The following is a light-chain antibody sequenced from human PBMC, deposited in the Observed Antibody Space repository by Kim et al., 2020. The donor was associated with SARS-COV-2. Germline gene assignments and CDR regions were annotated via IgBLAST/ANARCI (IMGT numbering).Light chain of an antibody. CDR1: KLGDKY. V-gene: IGLV3-1*01. J-gene: IGLJ1*01. CDR2: QDS. Sequence: VPQGKKASNTCSGDKLGDKYACWYQQKPGQSPVLVIYQDSKRPSGIPEGFSGSNSGNTATLTISGTQAMDEADYYCQAWDSSTYYVFGTGTKVTVL. CDR3: QAWDSSTYYV.